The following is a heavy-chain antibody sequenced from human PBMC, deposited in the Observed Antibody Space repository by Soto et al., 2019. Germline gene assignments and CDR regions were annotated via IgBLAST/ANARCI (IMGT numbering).Heavy chain of an antibody. J-gene: IGHJ4*02. V-gene: IGHV3-30*18. CDR2: ISYDGSNK. Sequence: PGGSLRLSCAASGFTFSSYGMHWVRQAPGKGLEWVAVISYDGSNKYYADSVKGRFTISRDNSKNTLYLQMNSLRAEDTAVYYCAKDSPMYYYGSGSYYGPRSLPDYWGQGTLVTVSS. D-gene: IGHD3-10*01. CDR1: GFTFSSYG. CDR3: AKDSPMYYYGSGSYYGPRSLPDY.